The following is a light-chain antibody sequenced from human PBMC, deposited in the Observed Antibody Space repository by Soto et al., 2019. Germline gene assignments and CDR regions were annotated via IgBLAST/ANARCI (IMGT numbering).Light chain of an antibody. V-gene: IGKV1-5*03. CDR2: KAS. CDR1: QSISSW. Sequence: DIQMTQSPSTLSASVVDRFTITGRASQSISSWLAWYQQKPGKAPKLLIYKASSLESGVPSRFSGSGSGTEFTLTIRSLQPDDFATYYCQQYNSYSEAFGQGTKVDI. J-gene: IGKJ1*01. CDR3: QQYNSYSEA.